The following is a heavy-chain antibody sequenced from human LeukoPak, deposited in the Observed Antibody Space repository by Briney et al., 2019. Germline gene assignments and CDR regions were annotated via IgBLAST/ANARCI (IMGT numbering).Heavy chain of an antibody. D-gene: IGHD2-2*02. Sequence: ASVKVSCKASGYTFTSYAIHWVRQAPGQGLEWMGWISAYNGNTNYAQKLQGRVTMTTDTSTSTAYMELRSLRSDDTAVYYCARARSPRIPEEEPDYYYGMDVWGQGTTVTVSS. V-gene: IGHV1-18*01. J-gene: IGHJ6*02. CDR2: ISAYNGNT. CDR1: GYTFTSYA. CDR3: ARARSPRIPEEEPDYYYGMDV.